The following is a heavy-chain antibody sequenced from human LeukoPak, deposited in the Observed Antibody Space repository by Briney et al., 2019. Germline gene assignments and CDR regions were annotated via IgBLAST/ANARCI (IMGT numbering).Heavy chain of an antibody. CDR2: ISSNGGST. D-gene: IGHD3-22*01. Sequence: GGSLRLSCAASGFTFNSYAMHWVRQAPGKGLEYVSAISSNGGSTYYANSVKGRFTISRDNSKNTLYLQMGSLRAEDMAVYYCARGRAPGDSSGYYIIDYWGQGTLVTVSS. V-gene: IGHV3-64*01. CDR3: ARGRAPGDSSGYYIIDY. J-gene: IGHJ4*02. CDR1: GFTFNSYA.